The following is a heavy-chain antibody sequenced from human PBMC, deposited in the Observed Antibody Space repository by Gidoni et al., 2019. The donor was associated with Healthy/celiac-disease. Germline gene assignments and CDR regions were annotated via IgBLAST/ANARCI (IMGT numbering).Heavy chain of an antibody. CDR2: ISWNSGSI. CDR3: AKDMGTGSSWYWDAFDI. V-gene: IGHV3-9*01. CDR1: GFTFDDYA. Sequence: EVQLVESGGGLVQPGRSLRLSCAASGFTFDDYAMHWVRQAPGKGLEWVSGISWNSGSIGYADSVKGRFTISRDNAKNSLYLQMNSLRAEDTALYYCAKDMGTGSSWYWDAFDIWGQGTMVTVSS. D-gene: IGHD6-13*01. J-gene: IGHJ3*02.